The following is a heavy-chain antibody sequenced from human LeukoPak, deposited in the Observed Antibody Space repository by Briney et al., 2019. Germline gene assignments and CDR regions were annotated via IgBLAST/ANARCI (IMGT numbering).Heavy chain of an antibody. CDR3: AKDATTTIDP. Sequence: PGGSLRLSCAASGFTFSHYGMTWVRQAPGKGLEWVSAISGSGGSTYYAGSVKGRFTISRDNSKNTLYLQMNSLRAEDTAVYYCAKDATTTIDPWGQGTLVTVSS. D-gene: IGHD4-17*01. CDR2: ISGSGGST. J-gene: IGHJ5*02. V-gene: IGHV3-23*01. CDR1: GFTFSHYG.